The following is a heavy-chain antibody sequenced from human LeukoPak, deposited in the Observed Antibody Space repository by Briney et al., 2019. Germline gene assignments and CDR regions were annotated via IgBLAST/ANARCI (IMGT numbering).Heavy chain of an antibody. CDR1: GDSISSYY. CDR2: IYYSGST. D-gene: IGHD4-23*01. CDR3: ARRYGGPYFDY. J-gene: IGHJ4*02. V-gene: IGHV4-59*08. Sequence: KTSETLSLTCTVSGDSISSYYWSWIRQPPGKGLEWIGYIYYSGSTNYNPSLKSRVTISVDTSKNQFSLKLSSVTAADTAVYYCARRYGGPYFDYWGQGTLVTVSS.